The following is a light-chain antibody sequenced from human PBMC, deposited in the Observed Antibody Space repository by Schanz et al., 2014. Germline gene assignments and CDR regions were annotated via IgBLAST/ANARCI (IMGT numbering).Light chain of an antibody. CDR2: DVT. Sequence: SALTQPASVSGSPGQSITISCTGTSSDIGGYNYVSWYQQHPGKAPKLMIYDVTYRPSGVSNRFSGSKSGNTASLTISGLQAEDEADYYCSSYTSSSIVVFGGGTKLTVL. V-gene: IGLV2-14*01. CDR1: SSDIGGYNY. J-gene: IGLJ2*01. CDR3: SSYTSSSIVV.